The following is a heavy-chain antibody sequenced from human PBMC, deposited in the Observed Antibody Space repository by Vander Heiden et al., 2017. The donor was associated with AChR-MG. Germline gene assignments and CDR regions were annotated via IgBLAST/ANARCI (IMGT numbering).Heavy chain of an antibody. CDR1: GCTFSSYA. D-gene: IGHD4-17*01. Sequence: QVQLVQSGAEVKKPGSSVKVSCKASGCTFSSYAISWVPQAPGQGLEWMGGIIPIFGTANYAQKFQGRVTITADKSTSTAYMELSSLRSEDTAVYYCARESSPGGYGDYGAYYYYGMDVWGQGTTVTVSS. CDR2: IIPIFGTA. CDR3: ARESSPGGYGDYGAYYYYGMDV. J-gene: IGHJ6*02. V-gene: IGHV1-69*06.